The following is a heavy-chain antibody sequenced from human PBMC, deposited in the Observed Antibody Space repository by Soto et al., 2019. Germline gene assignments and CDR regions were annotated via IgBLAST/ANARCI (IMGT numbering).Heavy chain of an antibody. CDR1: GGSISSYY. CDR3: ACGEARVAMRSRY. V-gene: IGHV4-59*01. J-gene: IGHJ4*02. Sequence: QVQLQESGPGLVKPSETLSLTCTVSGGSISSYYWSWIRQPPGKGLEWIGYIYYSGSTNYNPSLKSRVTISVDTSKNPFSLKLSSVSAADTAVYYCACGEARVAMRSRYWGQGTLVSVSS. CDR2: IYYSGST. D-gene: IGHD2-15*01.